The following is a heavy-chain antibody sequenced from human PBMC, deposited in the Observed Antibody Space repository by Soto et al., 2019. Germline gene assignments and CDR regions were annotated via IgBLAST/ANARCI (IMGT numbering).Heavy chain of an antibody. J-gene: IGHJ4*02. CDR3: AHRLGDFGSRLAFDY. V-gene: IGHV2-5*02. D-gene: IGHD3-9*01. CDR2: IFWDDGK. CDR1: GFSLSTNGVS. Sequence: QITLTESGPTLMKPTQTLTLTCTFSGFSLSTNGVSVGWIRQPPGKALEWLALIFWDDGKRYSPSLTSRLTIAKDTSKNQVVLTLTNIDPVDTATYYCAHRLGDFGSRLAFDYWGQGILVTVSS.